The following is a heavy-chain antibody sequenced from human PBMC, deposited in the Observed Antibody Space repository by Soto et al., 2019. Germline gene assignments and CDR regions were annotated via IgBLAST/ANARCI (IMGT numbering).Heavy chain of an antibody. Sequence: QVQLQESGPGLVKPSETLSLTCDVSSGSINSKNWWTWVRQSPGKGLEWIGEIYHSGSTNYNPALKSRVSSSVDESKNQFSLKVYSVTAADTAMYYCARRSGTTFYWGQGTLVTVAS. D-gene: IGHD1-1*01. J-gene: IGHJ4*02. CDR2: IYHSGST. V-gene: IGHV4-4*02. CDR3: ARRSGTTFY. CDR1: SGSINSKNW.